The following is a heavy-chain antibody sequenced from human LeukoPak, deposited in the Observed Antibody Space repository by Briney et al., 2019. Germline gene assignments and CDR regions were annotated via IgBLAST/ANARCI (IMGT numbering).Heavy chain of an antibody. Sequence: TSETLSLTCSVSGYSISNGYYWSWIRQPPGKGLEWIGYIYYRVTSDYNPSLKSRVTMSVDMSTRQISLKLSSVTAADTAVYYCARAVGGDGSGSLWGPGTLVTVSS. CDR1: GYSISNGYY. D-gene: IGHD3-10*01. CDR3: ARAVGGDGSGSL. J-gene: IGHJ4*02. V-gene: IGHV4-59*01. CDR2: IYYRVTS.